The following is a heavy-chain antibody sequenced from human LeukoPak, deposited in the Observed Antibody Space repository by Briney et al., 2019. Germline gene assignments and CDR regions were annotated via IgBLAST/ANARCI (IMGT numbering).Heavy chain of an antibody. D-gene: IGHD1-26*01. CDR1: GYSISSGYY. CDR2: IYHRGST. V-gene: IGHV4-38-2*01. CDR3: ASGSLPRNAFDI. J-gene: IGHJ3*02. Sequence: PSETLSLTCVVSGYSISSGYYWGWIRQPPGKGLEWIGTIYHRGSTYYSPSLKSRLTTSVDTSKNHFSLKLSSVTAADTAIYYCASGSLPRNAFDIWGQGTMVTVSS.